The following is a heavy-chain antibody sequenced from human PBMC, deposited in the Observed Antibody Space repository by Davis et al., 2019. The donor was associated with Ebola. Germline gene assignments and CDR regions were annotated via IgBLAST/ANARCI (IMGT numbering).Heavy chain of an antibody. D-gene: IGHD6-13*01. CDR2: ISGSGGST. CDR3: ANRPVAAPDYYYYYGMDV. J-gene: IGHJ6*02. V-gene: IGHV3-23*01. Sequence: PGGSLRLSCAASGFTFSNYAMSWVRQAPGKGLEWVSGISGSGGSTYYADSVKGRFTISRDNSKNTLYLQMNSLRAEDTAVYYCANRPVAAPDYYYYYGMDVWGQGTTVTVSS. CDR1: GFTFSNYA.